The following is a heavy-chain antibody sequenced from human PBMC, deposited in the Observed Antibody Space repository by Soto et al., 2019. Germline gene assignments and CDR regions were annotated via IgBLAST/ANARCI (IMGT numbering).Heavy chain of an antibody. CDR1: GGSFSPYY. V-gene: IGHV4-34*01. J-gene: IGHJ6*02. D-gene: IGHD1-7*01. CDR2: INHSGST. CDR3: TRGLTGTHYYYGMDV. Sequence: LSLTCAVYGGSFSPYYWSWIRQPPDKGLEWIGEINHSGSTSYNPSLKSRVTMSVDTSKNQISLRLSSVTAADTAVYYCTRGLTGTHYYYGMDVWGHGTSVTVSS.